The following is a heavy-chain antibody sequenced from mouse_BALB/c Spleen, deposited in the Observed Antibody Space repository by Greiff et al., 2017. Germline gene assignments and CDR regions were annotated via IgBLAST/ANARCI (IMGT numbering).Heavy chain of an antibody. CDR3: ARERYGNYSYYFDY. CDR2: IYPGDGDT. Sequence: QVQLQQSGAELARPGASVKLSCKASGYTFTSYWMQWVKQRPGQGLEWIGAIYPGDGDTRYTQKFKGKATLTADKSSSTAYMQLSSLASEDSAVYYCARERYGNYSYYFDYWGQGTTLTVSS. D-gene: IGHD2-1*01. CDR1: GYTFTSYW. J-gene: IGHJ2*01. V-gene: IGHV1-87*01.